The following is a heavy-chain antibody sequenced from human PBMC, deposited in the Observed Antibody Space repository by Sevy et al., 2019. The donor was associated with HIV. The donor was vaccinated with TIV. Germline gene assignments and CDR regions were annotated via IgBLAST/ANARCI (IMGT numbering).Heavy chain of an antibody. Sequence: GGSLRLSCAASGFTFSNYGMHWVRQAPGKGLEWVAVIWYDGSNKYYADSVKGRFTISRDNSKNTLYRQMNSLRAEDTAVYYCAREGGYYSGLSYYYYGMDVWGQGTTVTVSS. J-gene: IGHJ6*02. V-gene: IGHV3-33*01. CDR3: AREGGYYSGLSYYYYGMDV. D-gene: IGHD3-22*01. CDR2: IWYDGSNK. CDR1: GFTFSNYG.